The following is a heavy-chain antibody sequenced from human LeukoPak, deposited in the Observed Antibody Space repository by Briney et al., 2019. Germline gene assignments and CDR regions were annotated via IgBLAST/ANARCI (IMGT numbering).Heavy chain of an antibody. V-gene: IGHV4-61*01. CDR3: ARSNLVAGTTYFDY. Sequence: SETLSLTCTVSGGSISSGSYYWSWIRQPPGKGLEWIGYIYYSGSTNYNPSLKSRVTISVDTSKNQFSLKLSSVTAADTAVYYCARSNLVAGTTYFDYWGQGTLVTVSS. J-gene: IGHJ4*02. D-gene: IGHD6-19*01. CDR1: GGSISSGSYY. CDR2: IYYSGST.